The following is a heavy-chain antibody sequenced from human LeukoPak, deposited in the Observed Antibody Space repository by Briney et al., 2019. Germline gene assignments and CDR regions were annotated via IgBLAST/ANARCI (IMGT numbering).Heavy chain of an antibody. CDR2: IRYSVST. V-gene: IGHV4-59*01. CDR1: GGSITTYF. J-gene: IGHJ4*02. CDR3: ARGGGGTAARSKTFDY. D-gene: IGHD6-6*01. Sequence: SETLSLTCTVSGGSITTYFWSWIRQPPGKGLEWVGYIRYSVSTSYNPSLKSRVTMSVDTSKNQFSLKLSSVTAADAAVYYCARGGGGTAARSKTFDYWGQGTLVTVSS.